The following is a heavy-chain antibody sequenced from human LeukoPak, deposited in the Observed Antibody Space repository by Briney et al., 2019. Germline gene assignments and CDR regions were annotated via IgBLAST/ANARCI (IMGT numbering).Heavy chain of an antibody. D-gene: IGHD2-15*01. V-gene: IGHV4-39*07. CDR1: GVSISSSNSY. CDR2: IYYSGST. CDR3: ARDIVVVVAAQHFDY. Sequence: SETLSLTSTVSGVSISSSNSYWGWIRQPPGKGLEWIGSIYYSGSTYYNPSLKSRVTISVDTSKNQFSLKLSSATAADTAVYYCARDIVVVVAAQHFDYWGQGTLVTVSS. J-gene: IGHJ4*02.